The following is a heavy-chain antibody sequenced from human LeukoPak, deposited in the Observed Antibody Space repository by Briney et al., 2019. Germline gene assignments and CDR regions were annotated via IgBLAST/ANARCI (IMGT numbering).Heavy chain of an antibody. V-gene: IGHV1-69*13. CDR3: AREVGGSATNWFDP. CDR2: IIPIFGTA. Sequence: SVKVSCKASGYTFTSYGISWVRQAPGQGLEWMGGIIPIFGTANYAQKFQGRVTITADESTSTAYMELSSLRSEDTAVYYCAREVGGSATNWFDPWGQGTLVTVSS. CDR1: GYTFTSYG. J-gene: IGHJ5*02. D-gene: IGHD3-16*01.